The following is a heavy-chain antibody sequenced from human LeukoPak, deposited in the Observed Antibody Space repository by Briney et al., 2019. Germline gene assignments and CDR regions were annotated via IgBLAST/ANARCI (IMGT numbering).Heavy chain of an antibody. V-gene: IGHV3-23*01. CDR2: ISGSGGST. CDR1: GFTFSSYA. CDR3: AKQRRTSCYMAIDY. J-gene: IGHJ4*02. D-gene: IGHD2-2*02. Sequence: GGSLRLSCAASGFTFSSYAMSWVRQAPGKGLEWVSAISGSGGSTYYADSVKGRFTISRDDSMNSLFLQMNSLRAEDTAIYYCAKQRRTSCYMAIDYWGQGTLVTVSS.